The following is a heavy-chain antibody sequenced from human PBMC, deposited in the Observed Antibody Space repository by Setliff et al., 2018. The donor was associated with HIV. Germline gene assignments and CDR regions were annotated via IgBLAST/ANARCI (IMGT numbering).Heavy chain of an antibody. CDR3: ARVEMTRGWYVDH. D-gene: IGHD6-19*01. Sequence: ASVKVSCKVYGYTLSELSIHWARQAPGKGLEWMGYFDPQDGETVYAQKFQGRVTLTEDTSTGTAYMELSGLRSEDTAVYYCARVEMTRGWYVDHWGLGTLVTVSS. CDR2: FDPQDGET. V-gene: IGHV1-24*01. J-gene: IGHJ4*02. CDR1: GYTLSELS.